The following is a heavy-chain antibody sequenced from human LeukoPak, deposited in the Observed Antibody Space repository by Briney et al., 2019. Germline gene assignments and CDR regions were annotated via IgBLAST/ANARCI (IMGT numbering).Heavy chain of an antibody. Sequence: GGSLRLSCAASGFTFSSYSMNWVRQAPGKGLEWVASISTTSDYIYYEDSLKGRFAISRDNAKNSLYLQMNSLRAEDTAVYYCARGGIWSQGFDHWGQGTLVTVSS. CDR2: ISTTSDYI. J-gene: IGHJ4*02. D-gene: IGHD1-1*01. V-gene: IGHV3-21*01. CDR3: ARGGIWSQGFDH. CDR1: GFTFSSYS.